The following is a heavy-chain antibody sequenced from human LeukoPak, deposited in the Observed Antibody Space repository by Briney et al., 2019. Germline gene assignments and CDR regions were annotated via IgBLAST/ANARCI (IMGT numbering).Heavy chain of an antibody. CDR1: GFSFGRYW. Sequence: PGGSLRLSWAASGFSFGRYWRSWVRQAPGKGLEWVANIKQDGREEYYVESVKGRLTISRDNAENSLHLQMDSLRAEDTAVYYCVRVTYRVFEPRGTRDDYYYYYYMDVWGRGTTVTVSS. CDR2: IKQDGREE. CDR3: VRVTYRVFEPRGTRDDYYYYYYMDV. V-gene: IGHV3-7*01. D-gene: IGHD1-14*01. J-gene: IGHJ6*03.